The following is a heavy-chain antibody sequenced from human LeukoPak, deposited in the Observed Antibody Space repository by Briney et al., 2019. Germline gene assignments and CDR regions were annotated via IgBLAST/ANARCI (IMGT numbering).Heavy chain of an antibody. D-gene: IGHD1-14*01. CDR2: INSDGSST. Sequence: GGSLRLSCAASGFTFSSYWMHWVRQAPGKGLVWVSRINSDGSSTSYADSVKGRFTISRDNSKNTLYLQMNSLRAEDTAVYYCAKDATGGGIDYWGQGTLVTVSS. V-gene: IGHV3-74*01. CDR3: AKDATGGGIDY. CDR1: GFTFSSYW. J-gene: IGHJ4*02.